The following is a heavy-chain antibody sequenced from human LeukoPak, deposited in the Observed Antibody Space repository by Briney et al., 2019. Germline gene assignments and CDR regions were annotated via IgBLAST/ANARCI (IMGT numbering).Heavy chain of an antibody. CDR1: GFTFSTYW. CDR3: ARVRCSSNSCFPDY. CDR2: IKQDGSDK. D-gene: IGHD2-2*01. V-gene: IGHV3-7*01. Sequence: GGSLRLSCAASGFTFSTYWMSWLRQAPGKGLEWVANIKQDGSDKYYVDSVKGRFTISRDNAKNSLFLQMNSLRAEDTAVYYCARVRCSSNSCFPDYWGQGTLVTVSS. J-gene: IGHJ4*02.